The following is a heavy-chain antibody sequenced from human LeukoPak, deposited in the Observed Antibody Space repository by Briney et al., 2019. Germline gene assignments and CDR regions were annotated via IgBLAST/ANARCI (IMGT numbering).Heavy chain of an antibody. D-gene: IGHD2-21*01. CDR3: ARLPVVGGLGY. J-gene: IGHJ4*02. V-gene: IGHV4-4*09. CDR1: GGSISSYY. CDR2: IYTSGRT. Sequence: SETLSLTCTVSGGSISSYYWSWIRQPPGKGLEWIGYIYTSGRTNYNPSLKSRVTISVDTSKNQFSLKLSSVTAADTAVYYFARLPVVGGLGYWGQGTLVTVSS.